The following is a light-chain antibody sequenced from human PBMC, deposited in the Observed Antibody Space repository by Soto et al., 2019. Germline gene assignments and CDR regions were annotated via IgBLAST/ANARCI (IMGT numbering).Light chain of an antibody. Sequence: QSVLTHPPSVSAAPGQKVTISCSGSSSNIGNNYVSWYHQLPVTAPKLLIYDNDKRPSGVPDRFSGSTSGPSASLAIAGLQAEDEADYYCQSYDSSLSAYVFGTGNKVTVL. J-gene: IGLJ1*01. CDR3: QSYDSSLSAYV. V-gene: IGLV1-51*01. CDR2: DND. CDR1: SSNIGNNY.